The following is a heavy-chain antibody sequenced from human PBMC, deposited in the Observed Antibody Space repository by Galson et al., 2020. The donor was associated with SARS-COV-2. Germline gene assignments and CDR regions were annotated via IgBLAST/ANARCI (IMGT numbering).Heavy chain of an antibody. CDR2: FDPEDGET. V-gene: IGHV1-24*01. CDR1: GYTLTELS. Sequence: ASVKVSCKVSGYTLTELSMHWVRQAPGKGLEWMGGFDPEDGETIYAQKFQGRVTMTKDTSTDTAYMELSSLRSEDTAVYYCATVYCTNGVCYTPEYFQHWGQGTLVTVSS. J-gene: IGHJ1*01. CDR3: ATVYCTNGVCYTPEYFQH. D-gene: IGHD2-8*01.